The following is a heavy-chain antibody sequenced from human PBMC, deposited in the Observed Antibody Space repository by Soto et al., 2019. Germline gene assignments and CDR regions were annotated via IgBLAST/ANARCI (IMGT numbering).Heavy chain of an antibody. V-gene: IGHV4-4*02. CDR1: GGSISSSNW. Sequence: QVQLQESGPGLVKPSGTLSLTCAVSGGSISSSNWWSWVRQPPGKGLEWIGEIYHSGSTNYNPSLKRRVXXXVXXSKNQFSLKLSSVTAADTAVYYCARIAAAGTNFDSWGQGTLVTVSS. J-gene: IGHJ4*02. D-gene: IGHD6-13*01. CDR3: ARIAAAGTNFDS. CDR2: IYHSGST.